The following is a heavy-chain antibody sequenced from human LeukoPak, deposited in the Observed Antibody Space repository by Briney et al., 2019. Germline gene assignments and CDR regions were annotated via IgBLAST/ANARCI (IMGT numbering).Heavy chain of an antibody. CDR3: ARDRESNLDV. D-gene: IGHD4-11*01. J-gene: IGHJ6*04. CDR1: GGSISSGSYY. CDR2: IYTSGST. V-gene: IGHV4-61*02. Sequence: NPSETLSLTCTVSGGSISSGSYYWSWIRQPAGKGLEWIGRIYTSGSTNYNPSLKSRVTISVDTSKNQFSLKLSSVTAADTAVYYCARDRESNLDVWGKGTTVTVSS.